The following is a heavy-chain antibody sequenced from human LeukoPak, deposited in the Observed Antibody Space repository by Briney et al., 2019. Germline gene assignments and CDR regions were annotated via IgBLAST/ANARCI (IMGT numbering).Heavy chain of an antibody. Sequence: SETLSLTCTVSGGSISSYYWSWIRQPPGKGLEWIGYIYPSGSTNYNPSLKSRVTISVDTSKNQSSLKLSSVTAADTAVYYCARCNGSGSYFYYYYMDVWGKGTTVTVSS. CDR3: ARCNGSGSYFYYYYMDV. D-gene: IGHD3-10*01. CDR2: IYPSGST. V-gene: IGHV4-4*09. J-gene: IGHJ6*03. CDR1: GGSISSYY.